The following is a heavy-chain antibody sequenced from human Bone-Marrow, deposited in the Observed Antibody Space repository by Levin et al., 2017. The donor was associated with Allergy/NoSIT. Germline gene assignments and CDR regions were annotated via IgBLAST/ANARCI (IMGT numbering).Heavy chain of an antibody. CDR2: IYPGDSDT. J-gene: IGHJ5*02. CDR1: GYSFTSYW. Sequence: GESLKISCKGSGYSFTSYWIGWVRQMPGKGLEWMGIIYPGDSDTRYSPSFQGQVTISADKSISTAYLQWSSLKASDTAMYYCARLPIVVVPAATGFDPWGQGTLVTVSS. CDR3: ARLPIVVVPAATGFDP. D-gene: IGHD2-2*01. V-gene: IGHV5-51*01.